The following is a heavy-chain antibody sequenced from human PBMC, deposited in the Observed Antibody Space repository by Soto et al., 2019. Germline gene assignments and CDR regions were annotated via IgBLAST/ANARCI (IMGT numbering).Heavy chain of an antibody. Sequence: PGGSLRLSCEASGFTFISYWMSWVPQAPGKGLEWVANIRQDGGQNYLVDSVKGRFTISRDNAKNSLSLQMNSLRAEDTAVYYCVSDGSSGWHFDSWGQGTLVTVPQ. J-gene: IGHJ4*02. V-gene: IGHV3-7*01. CDR1: GFTFISYW. CDR2: IRQDGGQN. D-gene: IGHD6-19*01. CDR3: VSDGSSGWHFDS.